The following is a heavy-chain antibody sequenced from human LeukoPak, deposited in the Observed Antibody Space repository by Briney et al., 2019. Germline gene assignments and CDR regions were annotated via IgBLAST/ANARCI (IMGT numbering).Heavy chain of an antibody. J-gene: IGHJ6*03. CDR1: GYTFTGYY. CDR3: ARGVVAATFYYYMDV. CDR2: INPSSGGT. Sequence: GASVTVSCKPSGYTFTGYYMHWVRQAPGQGLEWMGWINPSSGGTNYPQKFQGRVTMTRDTSLSTAYMELSGLRSDDTAVYYCARGVVAATFYYYMDVWDKGTTVTVSS. D-gene: IGHD2-15*01. V-gene: IGHV1-2*02.